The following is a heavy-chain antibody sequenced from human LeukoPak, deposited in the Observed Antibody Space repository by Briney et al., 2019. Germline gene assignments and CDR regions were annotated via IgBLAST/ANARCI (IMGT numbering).Heavy chain of an antibody. CDR1: GYSFTSYW. CDR2: IYPGDSDT. CDR3: ARPTSSWSIDAFDI. D-gene: IGHD6-13*01. V-gene: IGHV5-51*01. Sequence: GESLKISCKGSGYSFTSYWVAWVRQMPEKGLEWMGIIYPGDSDTRYSPSFQGQVTISADKTISTAYLQWSSLKASDTAMYYCARPTSSWSIDAFDIWGQGTVVTVSS. J-gene: IGHJ3*02.